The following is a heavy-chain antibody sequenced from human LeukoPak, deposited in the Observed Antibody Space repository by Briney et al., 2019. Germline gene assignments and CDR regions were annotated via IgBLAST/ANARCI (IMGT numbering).Heavy chain of an antibody. V-gene: IGHV3-11*01. CDR3: ARDLGYCSSTSCYSAHDAFDI. Sequence: GGSLRLSCAASGFTFSDYYMSWIRQAPGKGLEWVSYISSSGSTIYYADSVKGRFTISRDNAKNPLYLQMNSLRAEDTAVYYCARDLGYCSSTSCYSAHDAFDIWGQGTMVTVSS. CDR1: GFTFSDYY. D-gene: IGHD2-2*02. J-gene: IGHJ3*02. CDR2: ISSSGSTI.